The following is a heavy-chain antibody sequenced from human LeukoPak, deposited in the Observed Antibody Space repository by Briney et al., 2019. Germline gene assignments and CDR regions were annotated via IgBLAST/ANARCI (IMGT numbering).Heavy chain of an antibody. CDR1: GFTFSGYW. Sequence: GGSLRLSCAASGFTFSGYWMSWVRQAPGKGLEWVANIKQDGSEKYYVDSVKGRFTISRDNAKNSLYLQMNSLRPEDTAVYYRANRHMWGQGTVVTVSP. J-gene: IGHJ4*02. V-gene: IGHV3-7*01. CDR3: ANRHM. D-gene: IGHD2-21*01. CDR2: IKQDGSEK.